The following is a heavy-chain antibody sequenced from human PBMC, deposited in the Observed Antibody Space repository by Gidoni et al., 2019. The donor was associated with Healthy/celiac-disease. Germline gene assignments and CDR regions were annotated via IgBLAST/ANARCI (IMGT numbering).Heavy chain of an antibody. CDR3: AKVDEEQLVSGVDY. V-gene: IGHV3-30*18. J-gene: IGHJ4*02. D-gene: IGHD6-6*01. Sequence: QVQLVESGGGVVQPGRSLRLSCAASGFTFSSYGMHWVRQAPGKGLEWVAVISYDGSNKYYADSVKGRFTISRDNSKNTLYLQMNSLRAEDTAVYYCAKVDEEQLVSGVDYWGQGTLVTVSS. CDR1: GFTFSSYG. CDR2: ISYDGSNK.